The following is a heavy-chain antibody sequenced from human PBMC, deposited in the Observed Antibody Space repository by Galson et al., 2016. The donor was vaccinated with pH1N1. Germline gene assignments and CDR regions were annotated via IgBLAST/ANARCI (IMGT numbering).Heavy chain of an antibody. D-gene: IGHD3-16*01. V-gene: IGHV3-74*01. CDR1: GFTFSSYW. Sequence: SLRLSCAASGFTFSSYWMHWVRQAPGKGLVWVSRINSDGSSTSCGDPVKGRFTISRDNAKNTLYLQMHSLRAEDTAVYYCARNFGLSESGRHFDFWGQGTLVTVSS. CDR3: ARNFGLSESGRHFDF. J-gene: IGHJ4*02. CDR2: INSDGSST.